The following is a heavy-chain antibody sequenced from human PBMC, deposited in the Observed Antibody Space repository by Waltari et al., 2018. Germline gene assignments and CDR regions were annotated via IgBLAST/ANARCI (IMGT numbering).Heavy chain of an antibody. J-gene: IGHJ6*02. CDR3: ARDRSGWSRGYGMDV. Sequence: QVQLVQSGAEVKKPGSSVKVSCKASGGTFSSYTISCVRQARGQELEWMGMSIPIRGIANYAQKFQGRVTITAEKSTSTAYMERSSLRSDDTAVYYCARDRSGWSRGYGMDVWGQGTTVTVSS. V-gene: IGHV1-69*08. D-gene: IGHD6-19*01. CDR1: GGTFSSYT. CDR2: SIPIRGIA.